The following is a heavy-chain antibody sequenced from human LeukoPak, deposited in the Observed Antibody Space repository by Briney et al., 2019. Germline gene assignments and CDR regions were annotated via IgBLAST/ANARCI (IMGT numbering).Heavy chain of an antibody. V-gene: IGHV3-74*01. Sequence: AGESLRLSCAASGFSFTYYWMHWVRQVPGGGLVWVSHIGNDEKTTNYADSVKGRFTISRDNAKNTVYLQMTSLRTEDTAVYYCVRPSDYGDYPYFGFWGRGTLVTVS. J-gene: IGHJ4*02. CDR2: IGNDEKTT. CDR3: VRPSDYGDYPYFGF. CDR1: GFSFTYYW. D-gene: IGHD4-17*01.